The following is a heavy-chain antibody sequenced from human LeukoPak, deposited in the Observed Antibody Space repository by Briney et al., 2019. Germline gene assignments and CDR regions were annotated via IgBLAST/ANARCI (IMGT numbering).Heavy chain of an antibody. CDR1: GFAFGSYA. D-gene: IGHD5-24*01. CDR3: ARTVEMATLDY. V-gene: IGHV3-53*01. CDR2: IYSGGST. J-gene: IGHJ4*02. Sequence: GGSLRLSCAASGFAFGSYAMSWVRQAPGKGLEWVSVIYSGGSTYYADSVKGRFTISRDNSKNTLYLQMNSLRAEDTAVYYCARTVEMATLDYWGQGTLVTVSS.